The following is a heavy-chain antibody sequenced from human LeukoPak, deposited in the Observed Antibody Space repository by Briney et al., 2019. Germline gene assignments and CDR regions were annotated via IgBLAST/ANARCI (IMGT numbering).Heavy chain of an antibody. V-gene: IGHV4-59*01. J-gene: IGHJ4*02. Sequence: SETLSLTCTVSGGSISSDCWSWIRQPPGKGLEWIVYICYTGSINYNPSLESRVTISVDTSKNQFSLKLTSVTAADTAIYYCARVPLEYNTATHFDSCGQGTLVTVSS. CDR1: GGSISSDC. D-gene: IGHD1-14*01. CDR3: ARVPLEYNTATHFDS. CDR2: ICYTGSI.